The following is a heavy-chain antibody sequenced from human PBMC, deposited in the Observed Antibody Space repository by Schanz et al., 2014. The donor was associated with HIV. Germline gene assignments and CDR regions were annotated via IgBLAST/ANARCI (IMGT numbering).Heavy chain of an antibody. D-gene: IGHD3-22*01. CDR2: ISGSDGDT. V-gene: IGHV3-23*01. J-gene: IGHJ4*02. CDR1: GFTFSSYA. Sequence: EVQLLESGGGLVQPGGSLRLSCAASGFTFSSYAMTWVRQAPGKGLDWVSTISGSDGDTYYADSVKGRFTISRDNSKNTVFLQMNSLRADDTAVYYCAKPEYDSRGSSQSHFDYWGQGTLVTVSS. CDR3: AKPEYDSRGSSQSHFDY.